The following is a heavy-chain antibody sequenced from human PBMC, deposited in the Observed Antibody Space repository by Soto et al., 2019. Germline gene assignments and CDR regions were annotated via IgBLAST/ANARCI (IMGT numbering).Heavy chain of an antibody. D-gene: IGHD3-9*01. V-gene: IGHV4-61*01. CDR1: GGSVSSGSYH. Sequence: PSETLSLTCTVSGGSVSSGSYHWSWIRQPPGKGLEWIGYIDYSGSTKYNPTLKSRVTISVDTSKHQLSLKVSSVTAVDTAVYYCASPPHVLRHFDWFVYGMDVWGQGTTVTVSS. J-gene: IGHJ6*02. CDR2: IDYSGST. CDR3: ASPPHVLRHFDWFVYGMDV.